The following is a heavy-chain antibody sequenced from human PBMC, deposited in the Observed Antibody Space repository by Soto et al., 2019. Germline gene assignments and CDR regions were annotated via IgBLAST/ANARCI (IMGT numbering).Heavy chain of an antibody. CDR1: GNTFTSYD. CDR2: INPNSGNI. D-gene: IGHD3-10*01. V-gene: IGHV1-8*01. J-gene: IGHJ4*01. Sequence: ASGKVSCTASGNTFTSYDINWVRQATGHGPEWMGWINPNSGNIGYAQKFQGRVTMTRDTAIRTAYMEVSRLRSDDTAVYYCARGRASVSYYLHDYRGSGTLFTVS. CDR3: ARGRASVSYYLHDY.